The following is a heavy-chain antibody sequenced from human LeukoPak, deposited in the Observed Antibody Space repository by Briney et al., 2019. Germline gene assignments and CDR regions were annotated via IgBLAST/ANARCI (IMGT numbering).Heavy chain of an antibody. D-gene: IGHD5-12*01. CDR3: ARGGGYASPIGY. Sequence: PSETLSLTCTVSGGSISSSSYYWGWIRQPPGKGLEWIGSIYYSGSTYHNPSLKSRVTISVDTSKNQFSLKLSSVTAADTAVYYCARGGGYASPIGYWGQGALVTVSS. CDR2: IYYSGST. J-gene: IGHJ4*02. V-gene: IGHV4-39*07. CDR1: GGSISSSSYY.